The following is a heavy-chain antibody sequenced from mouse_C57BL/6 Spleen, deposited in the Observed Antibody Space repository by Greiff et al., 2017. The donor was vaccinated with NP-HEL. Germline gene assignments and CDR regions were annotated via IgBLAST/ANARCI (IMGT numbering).Heavy chain of an antibody. CDR3: AKGRDAMDY. V-gene: IGHV1-4*01. D-gene: IGHD3-3*01. J-gene: IGHJ4*01. CDR1: GYTFTSYT. CDR2: INPSSGYT. Sequence: VKVVESGAELARPGASVKMSCKASGYTFTSYTMHWVKQRPGQGLEWIGYINPSSGYTKYNQKFKDKATLTAGKSSSTAYMQLSSLTSEDSAIYYCAKGRDAMDYWGQGTSVTVSS.